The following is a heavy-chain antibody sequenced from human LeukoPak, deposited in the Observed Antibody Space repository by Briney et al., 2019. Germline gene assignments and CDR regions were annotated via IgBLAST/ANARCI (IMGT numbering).Heavy chain of an antibody. Sequence: GSLRLSCAASGFTFSNYWMHWVRQAPGKGLVWVSRINSDGSSIDYADSVKGRFTISRDNSKNTLYLQMNSLRAEDTAVYYCARDLRAAADYLDYWGQGTLVTVSS. J-gene: IGHJ4*02. CDR2: INSDGSSI. CDR3: ARDLRAAADYLDY. D-gene: IGHD6-13*01. V-gene: IGHV3-74*01. CDR1: GFTFSNYW.